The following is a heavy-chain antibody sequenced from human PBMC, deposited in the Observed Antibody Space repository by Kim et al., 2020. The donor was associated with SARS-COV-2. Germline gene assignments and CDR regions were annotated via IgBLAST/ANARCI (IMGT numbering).Heavy chain of an antibody. Sequence: GGSLRLSCAASGFTFSSYAMSWVRQAPGKGLEWVSAISGSGGGTYYADSVKGRFTISRDNSKNTLYLQMNSLRAEDTAVYYCAKGRTMVRGVREWIGEVDYWGQGTLVTVSS. CDR2: ISGSGGGT. J-gene: IGHJ4*02. V-gene: IGHV3-23*01. CDR3: AKGRTMVRGVREWIGEVDY. D-gene: IGHD3-10*01. CDR1: GFTFSSYA.